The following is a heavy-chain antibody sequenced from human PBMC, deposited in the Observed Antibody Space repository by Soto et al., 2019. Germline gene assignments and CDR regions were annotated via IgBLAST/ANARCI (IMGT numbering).Heavy chain of an antibody. Sequence: ASVKVSCKASGYTFTSYAMHWVRQAPGQRLEWMGWINAGNGNTKYSQKFQGRVTITRDTSASTAYMELSSLRSEDTAVYYCAKEKAGQAYYYYYRMDVWGQGTTVTVSS. CDR2: INAGNGNT. J-gene: IGHJ6*02. V-gene: IGHV1-3*01. D-gene: IGHD6-13*01. CDR3: AKEKAGQAYYYYYRMDV. CDR1: GYTFTSYA.